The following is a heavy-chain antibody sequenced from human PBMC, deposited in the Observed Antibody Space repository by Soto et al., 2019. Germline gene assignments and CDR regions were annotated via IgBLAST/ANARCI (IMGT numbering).Heavy chain of an antibody. CDR1: GGSISSSNW. D-gene: IGHD4-17*01. J-gene: IGHJ4*02. CDR3: ARVGGDHVDY. CDR2: IYHSGST. Sequence: PSETLSLTCAVSGGSISSSNWLSWFRQPPGKGLEWIGEIYHSGSTNYNPSLKSRVIISVDKSKNQFSLKLSSVTAADTAVYYCARVGGDHVDYWGQGTLVTVSS. V-gene: IGHV4-4*02.